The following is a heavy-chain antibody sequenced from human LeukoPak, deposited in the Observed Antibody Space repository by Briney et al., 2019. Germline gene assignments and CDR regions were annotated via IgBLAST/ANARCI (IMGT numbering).Heavy chain of an antibody. CDR1: GGSISSNY. J-gene: IGHJ5*02. CDR3: ARLAYVIGWFDP. Sequence: SETLSLTCTVSGGSISSNYWSWIRQPPGKGLEWIGYFYPSGSSYYNPSLKSRVTISVDTSKNQFSLKLSFVTAADTAVYYCARLAYVIGWFDPWGQGTLVTVSS. V-gene: IGHV4-4*09. D-gene: IGHD2-21*01. CDR2: FYPSGSS.